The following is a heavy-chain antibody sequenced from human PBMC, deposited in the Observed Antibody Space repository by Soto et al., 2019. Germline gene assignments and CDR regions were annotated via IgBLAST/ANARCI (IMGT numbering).Heavy chain of an antibody. CDR3: ARDRRVVVAATHYYYYGMDV. CDR1: GGSVSSGSYY. V-gene: IGHV4-61*01. CDR2: IYYSGST. Sequence: QVQLQESGPGLVKPSETLSLTCTVSGGSVSSGSYYWSWIRQPPGKGLEWIGYIYYSGSTNYNPSLKSRVTIAVDTSKNQFSLKLSSVTAADTAVYYCARDRRVVVAATHYYYYGMDVWGQGTTVTVSS. J-gene: IGHJ6*02. D-gene: IGHD2-15*01.